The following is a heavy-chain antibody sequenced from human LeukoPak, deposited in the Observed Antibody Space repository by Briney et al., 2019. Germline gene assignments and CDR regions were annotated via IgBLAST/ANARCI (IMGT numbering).Heavy chain of an antibody. D-gene: IGHD3-10*01. Sequence: SETLSLTCAVYGGSFSGYYWSWIRQPPGKGLEWIGEINHSGSTNYNPSLKSRVTISVDTSKNQFSLKLSSVTAADTAVYYCARGLNGGSNYWGQGTLVTVSS. V-gene: IGHV4-34*01. CDR2: INHSGST. CDR1: GGSFSGYY. J-gene: IGHJ4*02. CDR3: ARGLNGGSNY.